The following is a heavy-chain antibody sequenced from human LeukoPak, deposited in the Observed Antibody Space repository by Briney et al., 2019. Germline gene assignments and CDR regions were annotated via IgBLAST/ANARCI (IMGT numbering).Heavy chain of an antibody. Sequence: GGSLRLSCAASGFTFSSYAMSWVRQAPGKGLEWVSAISGSGGSTYYADSVKGRFTISRDNSKNTLHLQMNSLRAEDTAVYYCARVAVPAVPYYYYYMDVWGKGTTVTVSS. J-gene: IGHJ6*03. CDR1: GFTFSSYA. D-gene: IGHD2-2*01. V-gene: IGHV3-23*01. CDR3: ARVAVPAVPYYYYYMDV. CDR2: ISGSGGST.